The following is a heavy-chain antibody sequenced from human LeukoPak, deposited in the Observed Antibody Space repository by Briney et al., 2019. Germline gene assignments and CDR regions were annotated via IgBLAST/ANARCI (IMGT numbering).Heavy chain of an antibody. CDR1: GFTFSSYA. CDR2: ISSSSSYI. CDR3: ARDQGDAFDI. J-gene: IGHJ3*02. V-gene: IGHV3-21*01. Sequence: GGSLRLSCAASGFTFSSYAMSWVRQAPGKGLEWVSSISSSSSYIYYADSVKGRFTISRDNAKNSLYLQMNSLRAEDTAVYYCARDQGDAFDIWGQGTMVTVSS.